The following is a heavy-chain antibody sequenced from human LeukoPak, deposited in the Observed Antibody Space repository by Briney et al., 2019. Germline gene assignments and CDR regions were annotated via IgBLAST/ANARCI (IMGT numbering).Heavy chain of an antibody. D-gene: IGHD6-19*01. CDR1: GYTFTSYY. CDR3: ARARFTAVAGTEENYFDY. V-gene: IGHV1-46*01. CDR2: INPSGGST. Sequence: ASVNVSCKASGYTFTSYYMHWVRQAPGQGLEWMGIINPSGGSTSYAQKFQGRVTMTRDTSTSTVYMELSSLRSEDTAVYYCARARFTAVAGTEENYFDYWGQGTLVTVSS. J-gene: IGHJ4*02.